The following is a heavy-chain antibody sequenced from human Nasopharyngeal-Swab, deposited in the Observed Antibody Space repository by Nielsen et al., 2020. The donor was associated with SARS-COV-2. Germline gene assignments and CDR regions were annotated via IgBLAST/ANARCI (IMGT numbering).Heavy chain of an antibody. Sequence: SETLSLTCTVSGGSISSGGYYWSWIRQPPGKGLEWIGEINHSGSTNYNPSLKSRVTISVDTSKNQFSLKLSSVTAADTAVYYCARAPTRHYYDSSGYSSWGQGTLVTVSS. V-gene: IGHV4-39*07. D-gene: IGHD3-22*01. CDR3: ARAPTRHYYDSSGYSS. CDR1: GGSISSGGYY. J-gene: IGHJ4*02. CDR2: INHSGST.